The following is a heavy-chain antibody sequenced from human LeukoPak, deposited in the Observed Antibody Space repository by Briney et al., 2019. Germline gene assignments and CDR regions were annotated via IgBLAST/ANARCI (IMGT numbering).Heavy chain of an antibody. J-gene: IGHJ4*02. Sequence: ASVKVSCKASGYTFTGYYMHWVRQAPGQGLEWMGWINPNSGGTNYAQKFQGRVTMTRDTSISTAYMELSRLTSDDTAVYYCARMTHTLGATYSHFDYWGQGTLVTVSS. CDR1: GYTFTGYY. D-gene: IGHD3-16*01. V-gene: IGHV1-2*02. CDR3: ARMTHTLGATYSHFDY. CDR2: INPNSGGT.